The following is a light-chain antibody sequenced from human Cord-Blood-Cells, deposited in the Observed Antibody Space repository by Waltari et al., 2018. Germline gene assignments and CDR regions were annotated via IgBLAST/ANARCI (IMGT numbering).Light chain of an antibody. J-gene: IGKJ1*01. CDR1: QSISSY. V-gene: IGKV1-39*01. Sequence: DIQMTQSSSSLSASVGDRVTITCRASQSISSYLNWYQQKPGKAPKLLIYAASNLQSGVPSRLSSSGSGTDFTLTSSTPNPGDFATYCCQQSYSTPWTFRQGTEVEVK. CDR3: QQSYSTPWT. CDR2: AAS.